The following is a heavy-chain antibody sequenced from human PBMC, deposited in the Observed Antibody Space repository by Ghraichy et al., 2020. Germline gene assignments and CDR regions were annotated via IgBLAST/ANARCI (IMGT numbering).Heavy chain of an antibody. CDR2: MSCDGRNK. CDR1: GFTVSSYG. CDR3: ARGEFQDILTRLQH. V-gene: IGHV3-30*03. Sequence: LSLTCAVTGFTVSSYGMHWVRQAPGKGLEWVAVMSCDGRNKYYAESVKGRFTISRDNSKNTLDLQMNNLRVEDTAVYYCARGEFQDILTRLQHWGQGTRVTVAS. J-gene: IGHJ1*01. D-gene: IGHD3-9*01.